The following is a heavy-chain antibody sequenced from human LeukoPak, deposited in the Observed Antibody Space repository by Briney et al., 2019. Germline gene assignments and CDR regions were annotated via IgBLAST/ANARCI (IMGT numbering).Heavy chain of an antibody. D-gene: IGHD2-21*02. Sequence: GASVKVSCKVSGYTLTELSMHWVRQAPGKGLEWMGGFDPEDGETIYAQKFQGRVTMTEDTSTDTAYMELSSLRSVDTAVYYCATALDCGGDCSHYFDYWGQGTLVTVSS. J-gene: IGHJ4*02. CDR3: ATALDCGGDCSHYFDY. CDR2: FDPEDGET. V-gene: IGHV1-24*01. CDR1: GYTLTELS.